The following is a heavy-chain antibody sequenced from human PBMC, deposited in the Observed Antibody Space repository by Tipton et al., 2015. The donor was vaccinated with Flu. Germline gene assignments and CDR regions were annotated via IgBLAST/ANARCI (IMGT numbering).Heavy chain of an antibody. Sequence: TLSLTCTVSGGSISGYYWTWIRQPPGKGLEWIGYIYYSGSTNYNPSLKSRVTISVDTSKNQFSLKLSSVTAADTAVYYCARDRVVGAAAGYYYSYYGMDVWGQGTTVTVSS. CDR3: ARDRVVGAAAGYYYSYYGMDV. CDR2: IYYSGST. V-gene: IGHV4-59*01. D-gene: IGHD1-26*01. J-gene: IGHJ6*02. CDR1: GGSISGYY.